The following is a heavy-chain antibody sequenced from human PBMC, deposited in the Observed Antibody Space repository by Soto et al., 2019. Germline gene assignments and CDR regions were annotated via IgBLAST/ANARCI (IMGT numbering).Heavy chain of an antibody. D-gene: IGHD3-3*01. Sequence: GXLGVVSFNSSCYTFTSYGISWVRPAPGQGLECMGWSSAYNGNTNYAQKLQGRVTMTTDTSTSTAYMELRSLRSDDTAVYYCARDGQYYDFWSGYYNGVGYYGMDVWGQGTTVTVSS. CDR3: ARDGQYYDFWSGYYNGVGYYGMDV. V-gene: IGHV1-18*01. CDR1: CYTFTSYG. CDR2: SSAYNGNT. J-gene: IGHJ6*02.